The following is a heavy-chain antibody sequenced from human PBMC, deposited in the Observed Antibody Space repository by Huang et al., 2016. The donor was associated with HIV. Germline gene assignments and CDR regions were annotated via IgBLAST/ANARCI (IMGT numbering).Heavy chain of an antibody. CDR2: IDHSGST. V-gene: IGHV4-34*01. Sequence: QVQLQQWGAGLLKPSETLSLTCAVYGGSFTGYYWSWFRQPPGQGLEWIGEIDHSGSTNYNPSRKSRVTMSVDTSKNQFSLKLISVTAADTAMYYWASGPHSARTLDFWGQGTLVTVSS. J-gene: IGHJ4*02. CDR1: GGSFTGYY. D-gene: IGHD6-6*01. CDR3: ASGPHSARTLDF.